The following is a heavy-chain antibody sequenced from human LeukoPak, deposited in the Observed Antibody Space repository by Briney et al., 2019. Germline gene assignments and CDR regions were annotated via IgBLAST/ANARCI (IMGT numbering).Heavy chain of an antibody. CDR2: LSYDGSKK. J-gene: IGHJ4*02. CDR1: GFTFSSFG. CDR3: AKELAAGGPQDY. D-gene: IGHD6-13*01. V-gene: IGHV3-30*18. Sequence: PGGSLRLSCAASGFTFSSFGMHWVRQAPGKGLEWVTVLSYDGSKKFYADSVKGRFSISRDNSKNTLYLQMNSLRAEDTAVYYCAKELAAGGPQDYWGQGTLVTVSS.